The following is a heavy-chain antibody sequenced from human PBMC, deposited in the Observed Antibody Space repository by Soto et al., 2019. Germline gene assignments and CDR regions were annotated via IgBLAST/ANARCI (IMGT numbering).Heavy chain of an antibody. Sequence: QVQLVESGGGVVQPGRSLRLSCAASGFTFSSYGMHWVHQAPGKGLEWVAVIWYDGSNKYYADSVKGRFTISRDNSKNTLYLQMNSLRAEDTAVYYCARDGGDYIWGSYRPNDAFDIWGQGTMVTVSS. CDR1: GFTFSSYG. J-gene: IGHJ3*02. CDR3: ARDGGDYIWGSYRPNDAFDI. D-gene: IGHD3-16*02. V-gene: IGHV3-33*01. CDR2: IWYDGSNK.